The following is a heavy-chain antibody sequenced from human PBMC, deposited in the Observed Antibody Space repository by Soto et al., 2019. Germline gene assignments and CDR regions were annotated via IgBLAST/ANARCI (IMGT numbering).Heavy chain of an antibody. CDR1: GFTFSNYA. CDR3: ARDKGDLRFLEWSYYFDY. V-gene: IGHV3-30-3*01. D-gene: IGHD3-3*01. CDR2: ISYDGSNK. Sequence: QVQLVESGGGVVQPGRSLRLSCAPSGFTFSNYAMHWVRQAPGKGLEWVAVISYDGSNKYYADSVKGRFTISRDNSKNTLYLQMNGLRGEDTAVYYCARDKGDLRFLEWSYYFDYWGQGTLVTVYS. J-gene: IGHJ4*02.